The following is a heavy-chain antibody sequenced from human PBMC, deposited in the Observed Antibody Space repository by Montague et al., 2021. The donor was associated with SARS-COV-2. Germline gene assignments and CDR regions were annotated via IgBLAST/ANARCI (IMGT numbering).Heavy chain of an antibody. CDR2: IYQSGXA. CDR1: GGSVSSGDYS. Sequence: TLSLTCVVSGGSVSSGDYSWSWIRQSPGKGLEWIGYIYQSGXAXYXXSLKSRVTISIDTSNNQFSPNLRSVTAADTGLYYCATGARMSGMDFWGQGTTVTVSS. CDR3: ATGARMSGMDF. J-gene: IGHJ6*02. V-gene: IGHV4-30-2*06. D-gene: IGHD3-10*01.